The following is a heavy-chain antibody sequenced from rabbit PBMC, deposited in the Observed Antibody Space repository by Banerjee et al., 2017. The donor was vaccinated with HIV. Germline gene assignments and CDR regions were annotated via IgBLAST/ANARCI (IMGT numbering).Heavy chain of an antibody. D-gene: IGHD1-1*01. CDR3: ARGFGGNGYRANL. CDR2: IGTGSSGSA. Sequence: QEQLEESGGGLVKPEGSLTLTCTASGFDLSSYYYMCWVRQAPGKGLEWITCIGTGSSGSAYYASWAKGRFTISKTSSTTVTLQMTSLTAADTATYFCARGFGGNGYRANLRGQGTLVTVS. J-gene: IGHJ3*01. CDR1: GFDLSSYYY. V-gene: IGHV1S45*01.